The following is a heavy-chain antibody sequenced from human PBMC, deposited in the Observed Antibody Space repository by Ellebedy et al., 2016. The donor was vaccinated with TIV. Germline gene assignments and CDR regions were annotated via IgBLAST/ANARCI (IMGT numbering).Heavy chain of an antibody. CDR1: GGSFSGYY. Sequence: MPSETLSLTCAVYGGSFSGYYWSWIRQPPGKGLEGIGEISHSGSTNYNPSLKSRVSISVDTSKSQFSLQLNSVTAADTAVYYCARGISTVTTWGQGTLVTVSS. D-gene: IGHD4-17*01. CDR2: ISHSGST. CDR3: ARGISTVTT. V-gene: IGHV4-34*01. J-gene: IGHJ1*01.